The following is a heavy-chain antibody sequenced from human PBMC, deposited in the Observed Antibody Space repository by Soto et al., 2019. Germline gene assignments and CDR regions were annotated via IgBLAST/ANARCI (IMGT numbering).Heavy chain of an antibody. CDR2: ISYDGSNK. CDR3: AKDLGSGSYYHPPDFDY. V-gene: IGHV3-30*18. J-gene: IGHJ4*02. Sequence: GGSLRLSCAASGFTFSSYGMHWVRQAPGKGLEWVAVISYDGSNKYYADSVKGRFTISRDNSKNTLYLQMNSLRAEDTAVYYCAKDLGSGSYYHPPDFDYWGQGTLVTVSS. CDR1: GFTFSSYG. D-gene: IGHD1-26*01.